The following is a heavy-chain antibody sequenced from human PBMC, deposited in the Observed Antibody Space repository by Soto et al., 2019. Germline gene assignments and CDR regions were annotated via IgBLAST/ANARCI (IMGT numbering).Heavy chain of an antibody. CDR2: IIPLFRTS. J-gene: IGHJ6*02. V-gene: IGHV1-69*12. D-gene: IGHD3-10*01. Sequence: QVQLVQSGAEVKKPGSSVKVSCTPSGGSLNRKAISWLRQAPGQGLEWMGGIIPLFRTSNYAQKFQGRLTVTADEAASTVAREVGGLRFDDTAIYDWARASTPPGAHYYGVDVWGQGTTVTV. CDR1: GGSLNRKA. CDR3: ARASTPPGAHYYGVDV.